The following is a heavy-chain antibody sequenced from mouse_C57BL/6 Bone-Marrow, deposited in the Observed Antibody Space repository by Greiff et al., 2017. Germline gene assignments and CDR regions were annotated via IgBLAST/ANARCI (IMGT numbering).Heavy chain of an antibody. J-gene: IGHJ2*01. CDR1: GYTFTSYW. CDR2: INPSNGGT. D-gene: IGHD2-3*01. V-gene: IGHV1-53*01. CDR3: ARSGGWLHYFDY. Sequence: QVQLKQPGTELVKPGASVKLSCKASGYTFTSYWMHWVKQRPGQGLEWIGNINPSNGGTNYNEKFKSKATLTVDKSSSTAYMQLSSLTSEDSAVYYCARSGGWLHYFDYWGQGTTLTVSS.